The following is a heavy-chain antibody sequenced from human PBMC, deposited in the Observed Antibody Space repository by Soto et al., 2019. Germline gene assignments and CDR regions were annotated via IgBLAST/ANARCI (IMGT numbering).Heavy chain of an antibody. CDR3: ARDHGSWYIDY. CDR1: GYTFTRYY. J-gene: IGHJ4*02. D-gene: IGHD6-13*01. V-gene: IGHV1-46*01. CDR2: INPSCGST. Sequence: ASVKVSCKASGYTFTRYYMHWVRQAPGQGLEWMGIINPSCGSTSYAQKFQGRVTMTRDTSTSTVYMELSSLRSEDTAVYYCARDHGSWYIDYWGQGTLVTVSS.